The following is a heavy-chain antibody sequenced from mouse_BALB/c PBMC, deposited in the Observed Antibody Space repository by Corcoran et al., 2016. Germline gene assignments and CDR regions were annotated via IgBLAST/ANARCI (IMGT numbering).Heavy chain of an antibody. V-gene: IGHV8-12*01. CDR3: ARNYGSSFDY. Sequence: QVTLKESGPGILQPSQTLSLTCSFSGFSLSTSGMGVSWIRQPSGKGLEWLAHIYWDDDKRYNPSLKSRLTISTDTSSNQVFLKITSVDTADTATYYCARNYGSSFDYWGQGTTLTVSS. CDR1: GFSLSTSGMG. CDR2: IYWDDDK. J-gene: IGHJ2*01. D-gene: IGHD1-1*01.